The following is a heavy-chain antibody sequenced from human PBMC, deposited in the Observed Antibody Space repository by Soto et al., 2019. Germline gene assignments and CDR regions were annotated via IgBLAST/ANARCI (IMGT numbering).Heavy chain of an antibody. CDR1: GFTFSSYG. V-gene: IGHV3-33*01. CDR2: IWYDGSNK. Sequence: GGSLRLSCAASGFTFSSYGMHWVRQAPGKGLEWVAVIWYDGSNKYYADSVKGRFTISRDNSKNTLYLQMNSLRAEDTAVYYCARDPSDAKTFDAFDIWGQGTMVTVSS. CDR3: ARDPSDAKTFDAFDI. J-gene: IGHJ3*02.